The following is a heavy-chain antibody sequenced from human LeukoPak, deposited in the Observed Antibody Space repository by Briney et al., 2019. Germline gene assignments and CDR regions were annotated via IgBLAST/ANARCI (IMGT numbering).Heavy chain of an antibody. V-gene: IGHV1-69*13. CDR1: GGTFISYA. CDR3: ARGATPGGVPFDY. CDR2: IIPIFGTA. D-gene: IGHD3-16*01. Sequence: ASVKVSCKASGGTFISYAISWVRQAPGQGLEWVGGIIPIFGTANYAQEFQGRVTITADESTSTAYMELSSLRSEDTAVYYCARGATPGGVPFDYWGQGTLVTVSS. J-gene: IGHJ4*02.